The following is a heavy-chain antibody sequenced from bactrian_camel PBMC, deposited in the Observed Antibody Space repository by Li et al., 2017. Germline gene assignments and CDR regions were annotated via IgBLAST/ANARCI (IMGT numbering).Heavy chain of an antibody. CDR3: AADRSTDCYSDSWSPLRAEFAY. CDR2: VGMTGRT. V-gene: IGHV3-3*01. J-gene: IGHJ6*01. CDR1: GYTFSKHF. D-gene: IGHD3*01. Sequence: HVQLVESGGDSVQAGESLRLSCVSSGYTFSKHFMAWFRQVPGREREGVAAVGMTGRTAYRDSVKGRFTISKDNARHTIYLQMNGLKTEDTAMYYCAADRSTDCYSDSWSPLRAEFAYWGQGTQVTVS.